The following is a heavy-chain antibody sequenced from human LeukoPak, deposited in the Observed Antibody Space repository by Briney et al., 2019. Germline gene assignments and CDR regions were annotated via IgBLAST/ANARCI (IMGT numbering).Heavy chain of an antibody. CDR2: IYYSGST. D-gene: IGHD2-2*01. V-gene: IGHV4-59*01. Sequence: SETLSLTCTVSGGSISSYYWSWIRQPPGKGLEWIGYIYYSGSTNYNPSLKSRVTISVDTSKNQFSLKLSSVAAADTAVYYCARDYQSYYYYYMDVWGKGTTVIVSS. CDR3: ARDYQSYYYYYMDV. CDR1: GGSISSYY. J-gene: IGHJ6*03.